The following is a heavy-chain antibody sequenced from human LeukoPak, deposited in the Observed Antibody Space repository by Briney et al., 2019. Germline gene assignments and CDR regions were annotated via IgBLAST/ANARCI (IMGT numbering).Heavy chain of an antibody. D-gene: IGHD5/OR15-5a*01. V-gene: IGHV4-39*01. CDR1: GGSIRSRNYY. Sequence: NASETLSLTCTVSGGSIRSRNYYWDWIRHPPGKGLEWIGNFYDSGSTYYNPSLKSRVTISGDTSKNQFSLKLTSVTAADTAVYYCARHTRPGCSVYENAFDIWGQGTMVTVSS. J-gene: IGHJ3*02. CDR2: FYDSGST. CDR3: ARHTRPGCSVYENAFDI.